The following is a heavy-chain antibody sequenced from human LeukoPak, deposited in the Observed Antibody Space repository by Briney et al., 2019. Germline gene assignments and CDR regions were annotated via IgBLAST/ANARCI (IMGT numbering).Heavy chain of an antibody. CDR2: ISGSGGST. J-gene: IGHJ4*02. CDR3: AKPGEQWLVLDY. Sequence: GGSLRLSCAASGFTFSSYAMSWVRQAPGKGLEWVSAISGSGGSTYYADSVKGRFTISRDNSKNTLYLQMNSLSAEDTAVYYCAKPGEQWLVLDYWGQGTLVTVSS. V-gene: IGHV3-23*01. CDR1: GFTFSSYA. D-gene: IGHD6-19*01.